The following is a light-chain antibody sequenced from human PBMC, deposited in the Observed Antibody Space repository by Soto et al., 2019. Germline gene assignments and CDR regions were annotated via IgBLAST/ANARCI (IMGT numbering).Light chain of an antibody. CDR3: QQYNSYS. Sequence: DIQMTQSPSTLSASVGDGVTITCRASETITTSLAWYQQQPGTAPKVLIYDASTLESGVPSRFSGSGSGTEFTLTISSLQPADFATYYCQQYNSYSFGQGTKVDI. V-gene: IGKV1-5*01. J-gene: IGKJ1*01. CDR1: ETITTS. CDR2: DAS.